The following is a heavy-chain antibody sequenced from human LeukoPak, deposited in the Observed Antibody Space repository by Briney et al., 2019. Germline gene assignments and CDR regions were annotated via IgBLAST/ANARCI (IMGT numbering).Heavy chain of an antibody. Sequence: GSLRLSCAASGFTFSSYGMHWVRQAPGKGLEWVAVISYDGSNKYYADSVKGRFTISRDNSKNTLYLQMNSLRAEDTAVYYCAKEYSSSWYYFDYWGQGTLVTVSS. V-gene: IGHV3-30*18. CDR3: AKEYSSSWYYFDY. CDR1: GFTFSSYG. CDR2: ISYDGSNK. J-gene: IGHJ4*02. D-gene: IGHD6-13*01.